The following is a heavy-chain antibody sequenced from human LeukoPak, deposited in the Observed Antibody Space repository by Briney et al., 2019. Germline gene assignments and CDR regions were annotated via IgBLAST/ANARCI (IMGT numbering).Heavy chain of an antibody. CDR1: GGSISSYY. J-gene: IGHJ4*02. Sequence: SETLSLTCTVSGGSISSYYWSWIRQPPGKGLEWIGYIYYSGSTNYNPSLKSRVTISVDTSKNQFSLKLSSVTAADTAVYYCASGKQDYWGQGTLVTVSS. CDR2: IYYSGST. V-gene: IGHV4-59*08. D-gene: IGHD4-23*01. CDR3: ASGKQDY.